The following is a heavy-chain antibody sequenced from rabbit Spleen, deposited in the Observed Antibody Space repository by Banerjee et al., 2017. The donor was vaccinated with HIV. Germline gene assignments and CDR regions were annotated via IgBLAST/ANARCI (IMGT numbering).Heavy chain of an antibody. V-gene: IGHV1S45*01. D-gene: IGHD7-1*01. CDR3: ARDTGTSFSSYGMDL. CDR2: IAGSSSGFT. J-gene: IGHJ6*01. CDR1: GVSVNDKDV. Sequence: QEQLEESGGGLVKPEGSLTLTCKASGVSVNDKDVMCWVRQAPGKGLEWLSCIAGSSSGFTYSATWAKGRFTISKTSSTTVTLQMTSLTVADTATYFCARDTGTSFSSYGMDLWGPGTLVTVS.